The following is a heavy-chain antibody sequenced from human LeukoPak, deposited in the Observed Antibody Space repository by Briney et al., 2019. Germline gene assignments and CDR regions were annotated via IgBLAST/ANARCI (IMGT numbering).Heavy chain of an antibody. CDR1: GGSISSYH. CDR2: IYYSGST. CDR3: ARPDRADAFDV. D-gene: IGHD1-14*01. J-gene: IGHJ3*01. V-gene: IGHV4-59*08. Sequence: PSETLSLTCTVSGGSISSYHWSWIRQPPGKGLEWIGDIYYSGSTNYNPSLKSRVTISIDTSKNQFSPKLSSVTAADTAVYYCARPDRADAFDVWGQGTMVTVSS.